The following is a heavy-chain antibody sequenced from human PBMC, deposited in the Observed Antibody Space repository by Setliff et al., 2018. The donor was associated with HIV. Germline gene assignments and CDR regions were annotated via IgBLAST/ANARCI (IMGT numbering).Heavy chain of an antibody. D-gene: IGHD3-3*01. Sequence: SETLSLTCTVSGSTSGVYYWTWIRHSAGKGLEWLGHTYKGGITNYNPSIKSRGSISSDAFKKQFSLRLTSVTAADTAVYYCARGTYYDFWTEYGGAAFDIWGQGTKVTVSS. J-gene: IGHJ3*02. CDR2: TYKGGIT. CDR3: ARGTYYDFWTEYGGAAFDI. V-gene: IGHV4-4*07. CDR1: GSTSGVYY.